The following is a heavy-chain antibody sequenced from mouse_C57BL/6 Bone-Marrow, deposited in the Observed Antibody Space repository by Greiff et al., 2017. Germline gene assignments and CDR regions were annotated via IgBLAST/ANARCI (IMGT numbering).Heavy chain of an antibody. CDR1: GYTFTDYE. CDR2: IDPETGGT. V-gene: IGHV1-15*01. CDR3: TREEAYYSNSYYFDY. J-gene: IGHJ2*01. D-gene: IGHD2-5*01. Sequence: VQLQQSGAELVRPGASVTLSCKASGYTFTDYEMHWVKQTPVHGLEWIGAIDPETGGTAYNQKFKGKAILTADKSSSTAYMELRSLTSEDSAVYYCTREEAYYSNSYYFDYWGQGTTLTVSS.